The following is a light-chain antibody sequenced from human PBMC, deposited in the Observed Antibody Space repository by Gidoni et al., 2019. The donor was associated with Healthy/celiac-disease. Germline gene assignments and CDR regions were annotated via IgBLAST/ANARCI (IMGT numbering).Light chain of an antibody. J-gene: IGLJ2*01. V-gene: IGLV3-1*01. CDR3: QAWDSSVV. Sequence: SYELTQPPSVSVSPGQTASITCSVDKLGDKYACLYQQKPGQSPVLVIYQDSKRPSGIPERFSGSNSGNTATLTISGTQAMDEADYYCQAWDSSVVFGGGTKLTVL. CDR2: QDS. CDR1: KLGDKY.